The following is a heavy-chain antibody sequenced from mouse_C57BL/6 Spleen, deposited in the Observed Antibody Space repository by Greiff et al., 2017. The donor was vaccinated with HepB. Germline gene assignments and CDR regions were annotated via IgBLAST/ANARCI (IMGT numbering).Heavy chain of an antibody. V-gene: IGHV1-50*01. CDR1: GYTFTSYW. J-gene: IGHJ2*01. Sequence: QVQLQQPGAELVKPGASVKLSCKASGYTFTSYWMQWVKQRPGQGLEWIGEIDPSDSYTNYNQKFKGKATLTVDTSSSTAYMQLSSLTSEDSAVYYCARRDHYYVGNYVDYWGQGTTLTVSS. D-gene: IGHD1-2*01. CDR2: IDPSDSYT. CDR3: ARRDHYYVGNYVDY.